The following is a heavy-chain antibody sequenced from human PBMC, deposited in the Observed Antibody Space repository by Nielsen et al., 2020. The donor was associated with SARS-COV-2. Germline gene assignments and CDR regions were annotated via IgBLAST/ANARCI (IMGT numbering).Heavy chain of an antibody. CDR3: ARGGDYDFWSGYLFYMDV. CDR2: TYYRSKWYN. Sequence: WIRQSPSRGLEWLGRTYYRSKWYNDYAVSVKSRITINPDTSKNQFSLQLNSVTAADTAVYYCARGGDYDFWSGYLFYMDVWGKGTTVTVSS. J-gene: IGHJ6*03. V-gene: IGHV6-1*01. D-gene: IGHD3-3*01.